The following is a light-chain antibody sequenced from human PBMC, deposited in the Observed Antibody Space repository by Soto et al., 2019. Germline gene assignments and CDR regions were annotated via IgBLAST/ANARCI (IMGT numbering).Light chain of an antibody. J-gene: IGKJ3*01. Sequence: DIQMTQSPSTLSASVGDRVTITCRASQSISSWLAWYQQKPGKAPKLLIYDASSLESGVPSRFSGSGSGTECTLPISSLQPDEFAAYYCQHYNSYSPRVTFGHGTKVDIK. V-gene: IGKV1-5*01. CDR1: QSISSW. CDR2: DAS. CDR3: QHYNSYSPRVT.